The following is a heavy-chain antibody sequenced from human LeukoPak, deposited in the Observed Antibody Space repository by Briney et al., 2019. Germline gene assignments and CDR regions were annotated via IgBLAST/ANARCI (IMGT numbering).Heavy chain of an antibody. CDR3: ARWGAGDHDYFDY. CDR1: GGSFSGYY. V-gene: IGHV4-34*01. D-gene: IGHD2-21*02. J-gene: IGHJ4*02. Sequence: SETLSLTCAVYGGSFSGYYWSWIRQPPGKGLEWIGEINHSGSTNYNPSLKSRVAISVDTSKNQSSLKLSSVTAADTAVYYCARWGAGDHDYFDYWGQGTLVTVSS. CDR2: INHSGST.